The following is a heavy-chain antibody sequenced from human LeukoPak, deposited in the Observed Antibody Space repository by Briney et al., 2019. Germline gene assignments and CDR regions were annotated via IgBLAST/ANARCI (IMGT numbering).Heavy chain of an antibody. D-gene: IGHD5-24*01. CDR2: IYYSGST. Sequence: SETLSLTCTVSGGSISSYYWSWIRQPPGKGLEWIGYIYYSGSTNYNPSLKSRVTISVDTSKNQFSLKLSSVTAADTAVYYCAAQGRWLQLFDYWGQGTLVTVSS. J-gene: IGHJ4*02. CDR1: GGSISSYY. CDR3: AAQGRWLQLFDY. V-gene: IGHV4-59*01.